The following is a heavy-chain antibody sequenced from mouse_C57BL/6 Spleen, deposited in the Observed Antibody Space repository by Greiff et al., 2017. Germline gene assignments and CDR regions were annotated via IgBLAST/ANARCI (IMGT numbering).Heavy chain of an antibody. D-gene: IGHD1-1*01. CDR2: INPSSGYT. Sequence: VQLVESGAELAKPGASVKLSCKASGYTFTSYWMHWVKQRPGQGLEWIGYINPSSGYTKYNQKFKDKATLTADKSSSTAYMQLSSLTYEDSAVYYCARVTTVVAPGFAYWGQGTLVTVSA. CDR3: ARVTTVVAPGFAY. CDR1: GYTFTSYW. J-gene: IGHJ3*01. V-gene: IGHV1-7*01.